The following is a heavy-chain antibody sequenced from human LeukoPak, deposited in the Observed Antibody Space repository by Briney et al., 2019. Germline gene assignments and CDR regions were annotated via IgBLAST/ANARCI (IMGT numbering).Heavy chain of an antibody. CDR3: AREEWYSGSYYYDY. CDR2: ISGSGGST. J-gene: IGHJ4*02. V-gene: IGHV3-23*01. D-gene: IGHD1-26*01. CDR1: GFTFSSYA. Sequence: GGSLRLSCAASGFTFSSYAMSWVRQAPGKGLEWVSAISGSGGSTYYADSVKGRFTISRDNSKNTLYLQMNSLRAEDTAVYYCAREEWYSGSYYYDYWGQGTLVTVSS.